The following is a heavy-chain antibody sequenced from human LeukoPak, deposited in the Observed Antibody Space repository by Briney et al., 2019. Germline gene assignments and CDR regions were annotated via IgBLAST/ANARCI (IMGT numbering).Heavy chain of an antibody. Sequence: GGSLRLSCAASGFTVSSNYMSWVRQAPGRWLEWVSVIYIVGSTYYADSVKGRFTISRDNSKNTVYLQMNSLRAEDTAVYYCAVGYRGANTFDYWGQGTLVTVSS. CDR1: GFTVSSNY. D-gene: IGHD5-12*01. V-gene: IGHV3-53*01. CDR2: IYIVGST. CDR3: AVGYRGANTFDY. J-gene: IGHJ4*02.